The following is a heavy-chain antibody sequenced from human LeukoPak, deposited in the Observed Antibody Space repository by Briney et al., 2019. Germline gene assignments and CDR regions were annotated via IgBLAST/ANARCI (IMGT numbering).Heavy chain of an antibody. D-gene: IGHD3-22*01. CDR3: ASAYYYDSSGYYEYYFDY. CDR1: GGSISSGDYY. Sequence: SETLSLTCTVSGGSISSGDYYWSWIRQPPGKGQEWIGYIYYSGSTYYNPSLKSRVTISVDTSKNQFSLKLSSVTAADTAVYYCASAYYYDSSGYYEYYFDYWGQGTLVTVSS. V-gene: IGHV4-30-4*01. CDR2: IYYSGST. J-gene: IGHJ4*02.